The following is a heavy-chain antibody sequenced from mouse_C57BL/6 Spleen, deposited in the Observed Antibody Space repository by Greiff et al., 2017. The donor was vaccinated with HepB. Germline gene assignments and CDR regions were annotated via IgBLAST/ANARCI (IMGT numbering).Heavy chain of an antibody. D-gene: IGHD1-1*01. J-gene: IGHJ2*01. CDR2: IYPGDGDT. Sequence: VQLQQSGAELVKPGASVKISCKASGYAFSSYWMNWVKQRPGKGLEWIGQIYPGDGDTNYNGKFKGKATLTADKSSSTAYMHLSSLTSEDSAVYFCARTLYGRGYFDYWGQGTTLTVSS. CDR3: ARTLYGRGYFDY. CDR1: GYAFSSYW. V-gene: IGHV1-80*01.